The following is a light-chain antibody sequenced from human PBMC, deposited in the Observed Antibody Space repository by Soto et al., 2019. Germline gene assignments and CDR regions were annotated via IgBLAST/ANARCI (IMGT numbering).Light chain of an antibody. CDR1: SSDIGGYKY. Sequence: QSALTQPPSASGSPGQSVIISCTGTSSDIGGYKYVSWYQQRPGRAPKLIISEVSKRPSGVPDRFSGSKSGNTASLTVSGLQAEDEADYYCSSSAGSNIPYVFGTGTKLIVL. V-gene: IGLV2-8*01. CDR2: EVS. J-gene: IGLJ1*01. CDR3: SSSAGSNIPYV.